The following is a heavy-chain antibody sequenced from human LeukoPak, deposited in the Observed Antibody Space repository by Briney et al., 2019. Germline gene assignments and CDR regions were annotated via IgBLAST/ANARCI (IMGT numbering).Heavy chain of an antibody. CDR3: ARPPSYPPRSAFDI. D-gene: IGHD2-2*01. CDR2: IYYSGST. V-gene: IGHV4-39*01. CDR1: GGSLSSSSYY. J-gene: IGHJ3*02. Sequence: SETLSLTCTVSGGSLSSSSYYWGWIRQPPGKGLEWIGSIYYSGSTYYNPSLKSRVTISVDTSKNQFSLKLSSVTAADTAVYYCARPPSYPPRSAFDIWGQGTMVTVSS.